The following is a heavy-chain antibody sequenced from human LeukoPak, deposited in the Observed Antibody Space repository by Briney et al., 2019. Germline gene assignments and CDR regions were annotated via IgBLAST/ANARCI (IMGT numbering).Heavy chain of an antibody. CDR2: ISDRHGST. J-gene: IGHJ4*02. Sequence: GGSLRLSCAVSGITLSNYGMSWVRQAPGKGLEWVAGISDRHGSTIYADSVKGRFTISRDNPKNTLYLQMNSLTVEDTAIYFCAAGHQNSLEGYWGQGTLVSVAS. CDR1: GITLSNYG. CDR3: AAGHQNSLEGY. D-gene: IGHD1-1*01. V-gene: IGHV3-23*01.